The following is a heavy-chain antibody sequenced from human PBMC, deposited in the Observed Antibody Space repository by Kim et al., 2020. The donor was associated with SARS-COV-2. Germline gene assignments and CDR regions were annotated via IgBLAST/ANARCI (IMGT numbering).Heavy chain of an antibody. Sequence: SETLSLTCAVYGGSFSGYYWSWIRQPPGKGLEWIGEINHSGSTNYNPSLKSRVTISVDTSKNQFSLKLSSVTAADTAVYYCARASKAHQGFDYWGQGTLVTVSS. V-gene: IGHV4-34*01. CDR1: GGSFSGYY. CDR2: INHSGST. D-gene: IGHD4-4*01. CDR3: ARASKAHQGFDY. J-gene: IGHJ4*02.